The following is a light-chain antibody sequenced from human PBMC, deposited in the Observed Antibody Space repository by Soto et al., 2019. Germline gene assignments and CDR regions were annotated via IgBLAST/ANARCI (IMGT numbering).Light chain of an antibody. V-gene: IGLV2-11*01. CDR2: DVS. J-gene: IGLJ1*01. CDR3: FSDADRYTFV. Sequence: QSALTQPRSVSGSPGQSVTISCTGTSSDVGDYNYVSWYQQHPGKAPKLVIYDVSKRPSGVPDRFSGSKSGNTASLTISGLQAADEADYYCFSDADRYTFVFGTGTKLTVL. CDR1: SSDVGDYNY.